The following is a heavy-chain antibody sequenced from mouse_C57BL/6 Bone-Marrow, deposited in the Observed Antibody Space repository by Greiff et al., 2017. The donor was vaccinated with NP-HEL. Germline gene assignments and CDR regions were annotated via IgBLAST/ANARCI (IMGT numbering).Heavy chain of an antibody. CDR3: ARDMSKGWYVDV. Sequence: EVKLVESGGGLVKPGGSLKLSCAASGFTFSSYAMSWVRQTPEKRLEWVATISDGGSYTYSPDNVKGRFTISRDNAKNNLYLQMSHLKSEDTAMYYCARDMSKGWYVDVWGTGTTVTVSS. J-gene: IGHJ1*03. CDR1: GFTFSSYA. D-gene: IGHD2-3*01. V-gene: IGHV5-4*01. CDR2: ISDGGSYT.